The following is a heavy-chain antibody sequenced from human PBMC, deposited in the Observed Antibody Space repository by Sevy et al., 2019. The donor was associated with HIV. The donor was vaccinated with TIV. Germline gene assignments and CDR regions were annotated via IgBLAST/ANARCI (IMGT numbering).Heavy chain of an antibody. V-gene: IGHV3-11*01. CDR1: GFTFSDYY. D-gene: IGHD6-13*01. CDR2: ISSSGSTI. Sequence: GGSLRLSCAASGFTFSDYYMSWIRQAPGKGLEWVSYISSSGSTIYYADSVKGRFTISRDNAKNSLYQQMNSLRAEDTAVYYCARGGIAAADPTYYYYYGMDVWGQGTTVTVSS. CDR3: ARGGIAAADPTYYYYYGMDV. J-gene: IGHJ6*02.